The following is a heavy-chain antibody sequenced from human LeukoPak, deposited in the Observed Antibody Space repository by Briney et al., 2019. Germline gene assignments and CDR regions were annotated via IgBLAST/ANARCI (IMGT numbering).Heavy chain of an antibody. CDR2: IYPGDSDT. CDR3: ARRSSIATRLFDY. D-gene: IGHD6-6*01. V-gene: IGHV5-51*01. J-gene: IGHJ4*02. CDR1: GYSFTSYW. Sequence: GEPLKISCKGSGYSFTSYWIGWVRHMPGKGLEWMGIIYPGDSDTIYSPSFRGQVTISADKSISTAYLQWSSLKASDTAIYYCARRSSIATRLFDYWGQGTLVTVSS.